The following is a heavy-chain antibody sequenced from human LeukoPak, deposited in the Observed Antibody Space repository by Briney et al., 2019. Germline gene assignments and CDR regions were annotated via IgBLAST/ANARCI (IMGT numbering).Heavy chain of an antibody. CDR1: GFTFRSHD. V-gene: IGHV3-23*01. Sequence: GGSLRLSCAASGFTFRSHDMSWVRQAPGKGLKWVSGISASGGSTFYADSVKGRFTISRDNSKNTLYLQMNGLRDEDTAVYYCVREGPRGLAFDIWGQGTMVTVSS. J-gene: IGHJ3*02. CDR2: ISASGGST. CDR3: VREGPRGLAFDI. D-gene: IGHD3/OR15-3a*01.